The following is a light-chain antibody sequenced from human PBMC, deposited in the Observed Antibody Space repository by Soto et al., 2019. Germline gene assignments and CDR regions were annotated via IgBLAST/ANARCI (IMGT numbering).Light chain of an antibody. CDR3: FSFTSHSSHDV. V-gene: IGLV2-14*01. J-gene: IGLJ1*01. CDR1: ISDVGGHGY. Sequence: QSALTQPASVSGSPGQSITISCTGTISDVGGHGYVSWYQQHPGKAPKLMIYEVTYRPSGVSDRFSGSKSGNTASRTISGLQAEDEADYYCFSFTSHSSHDVFGTGTKVTVL. CDR2: EVT.